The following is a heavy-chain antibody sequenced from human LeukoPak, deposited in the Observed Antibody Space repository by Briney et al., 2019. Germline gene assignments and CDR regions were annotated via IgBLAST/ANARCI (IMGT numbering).Heavy chain of an antibody. V-gene: IGHV4-38-2*02. CDR3: ARDGIVVVPAAHYYYGMDV. J-gene: IGHJ6*04. Sequence: SETLSLTCAVSGYSISSGYYWGWIRQPPGKGLERIGSIYHSGSTYYNPSLKSRVTISVDTSKNQFSLKLSSVTAADTAVYYCARDGIVVVPAAHYYYGMDVWGKGTTVTVSS. D-gene: IGHD2-2*01. CDR2: IYHSGST. CDR1: GYSISSGYY.